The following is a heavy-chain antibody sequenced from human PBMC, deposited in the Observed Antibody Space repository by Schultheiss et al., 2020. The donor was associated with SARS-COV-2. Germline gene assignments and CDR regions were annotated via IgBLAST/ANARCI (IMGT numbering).Heavy chain of an antibody. V-gene: IGHV4-59*01. CDR1: GGSISSYY. CDR3: AYGRTDYGDYTVDY. CDR2: IYYTGST. Sequence: SETLSLTCTVSGGSISSYYWSWIRQPPGKGLEWIGYIYYTGSTKYNPSLKSRVTISVDTPKNQFSLKLSSVTAADTAVYYCAYGRTDYGDYTVDYWGQGTLVTVSS. J-gene: IGHJ4*02. D-gene: IGHD4-17*01.